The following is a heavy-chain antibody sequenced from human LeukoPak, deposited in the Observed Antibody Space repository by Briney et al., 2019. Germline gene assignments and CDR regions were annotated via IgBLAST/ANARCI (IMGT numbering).Heavy chain of an antibody. CDR1: GGSINNYY. CDR3: ARFSQYFDTSSHYLDY. J-gene: IGHJ4*02. Sequence: SETLSLTCTVSGGSINNYYWSWVRQPPGEGLEWIAYIFYNGGTNYNPSLKTRVTISVDTSKHQFSLRLNSVSAADTAVYYCARFSQYFDTSSHYLDYWGQGILVTVSS. V-gene: IGHV4-59*08. D-gene: IGHD3-22*01. CDR2: IFYNGGT.